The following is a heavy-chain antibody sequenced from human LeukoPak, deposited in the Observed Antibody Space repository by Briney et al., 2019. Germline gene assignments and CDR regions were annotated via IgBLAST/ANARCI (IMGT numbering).Heavy chain of an antibody. CDR1: IDSFSNYH. CDR3: ARGQGATVPQVGKNWFDP. Sequence: SGTLSLTCAVYIDSFSNYHWNWIRQTPAKGMEWIGEVNESGGTNISPSLRSRVILSVDTSRNQFSLKLISVTVADTAIYYCARGQGATVPQVGKNWFDPWGQGTRVTVSS. D-gene: IGHD1-26*01. V-gene: IGHV4-34*01. CDR2: VNESGGT. J-gene: IGHJ5*02.